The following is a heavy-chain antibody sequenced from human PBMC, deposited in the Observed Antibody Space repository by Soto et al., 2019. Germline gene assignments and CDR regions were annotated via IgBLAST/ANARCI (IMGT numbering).Heavy chain of an antibody. V-gene: IGHV3-48*02. J-gene: IGHJ4*02. Sequence: PGGSLRLSCAASGFTFSSYSMNWVRQAPGKGLEWVSYISSSSSTIYYADSVKGRFTISRDNAKNSLYLQMNSLRDEDTAVYYCEHAYYYGSGSSDYWGQGTLVTVSS. D-gene: IGHD3-10*01. CDR1: GFTFSSYS. CDR2: ISSSSSTI. CDR3: EHAYYYGSGSSDY.